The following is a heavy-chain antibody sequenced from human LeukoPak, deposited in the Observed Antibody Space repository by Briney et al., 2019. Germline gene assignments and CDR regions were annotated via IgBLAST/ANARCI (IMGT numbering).Heavy chain of an antibody. V-gene: IGHV3-21*01. J-gene: IGHJ4*02. Sequence: PGGSLRLSCAASGLTFSSYSMNWVRQAPGKGLEWVSSISSSSNYIYYADSVKGRFTISRDNAKNSLYWQMNSLRAEDTAVYYCARVPHAMVRGVIITEFYFDYWGQGTLVTVSS. CDR3: ARVPHAMVRGVIITEFYFDY. CDR1: GLTFSSYS. CDR2: ISSSSNYI. D-gene: IGHD3-10*01.